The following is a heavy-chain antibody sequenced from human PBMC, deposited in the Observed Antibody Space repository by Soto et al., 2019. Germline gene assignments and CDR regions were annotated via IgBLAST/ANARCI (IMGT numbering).Heavy chain of an antibody. J-gene: IGHJ4*02. CDR2: ISYDGSNK. CDR3: AKEGPLLSLDY. CDR1: GFTFSSYG. V-gene: IGHV3-30*18. D-gene: IGHD2-2*01. Sequence: QVQLVESGGGVVQPGRSLRLSCAASGFTFSSYGMHWVRQAPGKGLEWVAVISYDGSNKYYVDSVKGRFTISRDNSKNTLYLQMNSLRAEDTAVYYCAKEGPLLSLDYWGQGTLVTVSS.